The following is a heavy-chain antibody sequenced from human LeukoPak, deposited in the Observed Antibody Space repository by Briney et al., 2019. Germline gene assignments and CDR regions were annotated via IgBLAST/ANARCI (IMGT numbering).Heavy chain of an antibody. V-gene: IGHV3-21*01. Sequence: GGSLRLYCAASGFTFSSYSMNWVRQAPGKGLEWASSISSSRSYIYYADLVKGRSTISSDNAKNSQYQQINSLRADDTEVHYCARPNMDVWGKGTTVTVSS. CDR2: ISSSRSYI. CDR1: GFTFSSYS. CDR3: ARPNMDV. J-gene: IGHJ6*03.